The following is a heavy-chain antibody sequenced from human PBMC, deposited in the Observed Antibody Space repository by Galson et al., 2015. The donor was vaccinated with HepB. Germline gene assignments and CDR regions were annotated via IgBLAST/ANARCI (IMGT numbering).Heavy chain of an antibody. J-gene: IGHJ1*01. Sequence: SLRLSCAASGFTFSSYAMHWVRQAPGKGLEYVSAISSNGGSTYYADSVKGRFTISRDNSKNTLYLQMSSLRAEDTAVYYCVKDLYDYDFWSGYYPGPFQHWGQGTLVAVSS. V-gene: IGHV3-64D*06. D-gene: IGHD3-3*01. CDR2: ISSNGGST. CDR1: GFTFSSYA. CDR3: VKDLYDYDFWSGYYPGPFQH.